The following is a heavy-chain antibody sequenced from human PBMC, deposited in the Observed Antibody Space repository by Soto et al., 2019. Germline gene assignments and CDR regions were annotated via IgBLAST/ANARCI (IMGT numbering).Heavy chain of an antibody. Sequence: PGGSLRLSCAASGFPFSSYWMRWVRQAPGKGLEWVANIKQDGSEKYYVDSVKGRFTISRDNAKNSLYLQMNSLRAEDTAVYYCARDMDIAAAGTILDVWGQGTTVTVSS. D-gene: IGHD6-13*01. CDR1: GFPFSSYW. CDR3: ARDMDIAAAGTILDV. CDR2: IKQDGSEK. V-gene: IGHV3-7*01. J-gene: IGHJ6*02.